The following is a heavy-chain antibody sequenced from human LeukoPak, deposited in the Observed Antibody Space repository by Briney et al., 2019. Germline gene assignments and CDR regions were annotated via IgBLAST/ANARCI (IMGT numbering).Heavy chain of an antibody. J-gene: IGHJ4*02. V-gene: IGHV1-2*02. CDR3: ARVFQKQLSDY. CDR1: GYTFTGYY. Sequence: ASVKVSCKASGYTFTGYYIHWVRQAPGQGLEWMGWINPNSGGTNCAQKFQGRVTMTRDTSISTAYMELSRLRSDDTAVCYCARVFQKQLSDYWGQGSLVTVSS. CDR2: INPNSGGT. D-gene: IGHD6-13*01.